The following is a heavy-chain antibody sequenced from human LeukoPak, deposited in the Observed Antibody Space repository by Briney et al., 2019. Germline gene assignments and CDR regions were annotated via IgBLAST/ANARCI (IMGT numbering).Heavy chain of an antibody. J-gene: IGHJ4*02. V-gene: IGHV4-59*11. CDR2: IYYSGTT. D-gene: IGHD3-22*01. CDR1: GVSMNYQW. CDR3: ARLLDNVSSAYPDNFDL. Sequence: SETLSLIYSVSGVSMNYQWCICLRQPPGKGLEWVGFIYYSGTTNYNPSLQSRITISVNTSKNHFSLQLTSVTAAGPAVYYCARLLDNVSSAYPDNFDLGGQGTMVTVSS.